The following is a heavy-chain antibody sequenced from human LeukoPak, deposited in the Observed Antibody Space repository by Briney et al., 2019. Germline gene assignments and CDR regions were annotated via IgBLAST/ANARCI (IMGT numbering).Heavy chain of an antibody. CDR1: GFTFSSYW. V-gene: IGHV3-7*05. Sequence: GGSLRLSCTASGFTFSSYWMSWVRQAPGKGPEWVATIKQDGSQKEYVESVQGRFTSSRDNAKNSLYLHMNRLGAEDTAVYYCARDPTVTNFHDAFDIWGQGTLVTVSS. CDR2: IKQDGSQK. D-gene: IGHD4-17*01. CDR3: ARDPTVTNFHDAFDI. J-gene: IGHJ3*02.